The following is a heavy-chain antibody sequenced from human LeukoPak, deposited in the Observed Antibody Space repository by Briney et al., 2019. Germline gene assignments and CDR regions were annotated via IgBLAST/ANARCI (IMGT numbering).Heavy chain of an antibody. CDR2: IDYAGGST. CDR1: GFTFSSYA. J-gene: IGHJ4*02. V-gene: IGHV3-23*01. CDR3: AATRVCGGVLLRPNCLYFEN. Sequence: PGGSLRLSCAASGFTFSSYAMSWVRQAPGRGLEWVSGIDYAGGSTNYADSVQGRFTVSRDNSKNTLYLQMHSLRAEDTAIYYCAATRVCGGVLLRPNCLYFENWGLGTLVTVSS. D-gene: IGHD3-10*01.